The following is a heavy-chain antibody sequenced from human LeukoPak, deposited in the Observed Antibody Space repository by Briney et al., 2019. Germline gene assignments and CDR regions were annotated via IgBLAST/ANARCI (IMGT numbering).Heavy chain of an antibody. CDR3: ARGYDRSGYHSNYYHGMGV. D-gene: IGHD3-22*01. CDR1: GYTFTGYY. V-gene: IGHV1-2*02. J-gene: IGHJ6*02. Sequence: ASVKVSCKASGYTFTGYYMHWVRQAPGQGLEWMGWINPNSGGTNYAQKFQGRVTMTRDTSVNTAYMELSRLRSDDTAVYYCARGYDRSGYHSNYYHGMGVWGQGTPVTVSS. CDR2: INPNSGGT.